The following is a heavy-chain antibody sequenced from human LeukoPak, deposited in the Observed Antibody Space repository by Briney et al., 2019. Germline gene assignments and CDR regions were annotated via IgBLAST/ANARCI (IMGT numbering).Heavy chain of an antibody. Sequence: SGTLSLTCAVYGGSFSGYYWSWIRQPPGKGLEWIGEINHSGSTNYNPSLKSRVTISVDTSKNQLSLKLSSVTAADTAVYYCARYSSSWYYFDYWGQGTLVTVSS. V-gene: IGHV4-34*01. CDR2: INHSGST. CDR3: ARYSSSWYYFDY. J-gene: IGHJ4*02. CDR1: GGSFSGYY. D-gene: IGHD6-13*01.